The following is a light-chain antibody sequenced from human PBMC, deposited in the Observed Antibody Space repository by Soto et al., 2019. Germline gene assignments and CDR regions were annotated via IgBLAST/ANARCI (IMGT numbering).Light chain of an antibody. Sequence: EIVLTQSPGTLCLSPGERDTLSCRASQSVSTSNLAWYQQKPGQAPRLLIHGASSRATGIPDRFSASGSGTDFTLTISRLEPEDFAVHYCQHYGSSPPLFTFGPGTKVDIK. J-gene: IGKJ3*01. CDR1: QSVSTSN. V-gene: IGKV3-20*01. CDR2: GAS. CDR3: QHYGSSPPLFT.